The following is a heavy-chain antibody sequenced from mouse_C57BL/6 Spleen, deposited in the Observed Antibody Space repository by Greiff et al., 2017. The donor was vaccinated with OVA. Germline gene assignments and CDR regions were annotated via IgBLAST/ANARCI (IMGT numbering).Heavy chain of an antibody. V-gene: IGHV10-3*01. CDR1: GFTFNTYA. J-gene: IGHJ2*01. CDR2: IRSKSSNYAT. Sequence: EVMLVESGGGLVQPKGSLKLSCAASGFTFNTYAMHWVRQAPGKGLEWVARIRSKSSNYATYYADSVKDRFTISRDDSQSMLYLQMNNLKTEDTAMYYCVRERHYYGSSLFDYWGQGTTLTVSS. CDR3: VRERHYYGSSLFDY. D-gene: IGHD1-1*01.